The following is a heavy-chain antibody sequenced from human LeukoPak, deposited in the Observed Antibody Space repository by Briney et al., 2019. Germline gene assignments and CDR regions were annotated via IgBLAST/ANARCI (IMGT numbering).Heavy chain of an antibody. CDR3: ARQRWSQWLF. CDR2: ISSRDNLI. Sequence: GGSLRLSCAASGFVVNDYYMNWVRLAPGKGLEWVSYISSRDNLIYYADSVKGRFTISTDNAKNAVFLQLNRLTVEGTAVYYCARQRWSQWLFWGQGDLVTVSS. V-gene: IGHV3-11*01. D-gene: IGHD4-23*01. J-gene: IGHJ4*02. CDR1: GFVVNDYY.